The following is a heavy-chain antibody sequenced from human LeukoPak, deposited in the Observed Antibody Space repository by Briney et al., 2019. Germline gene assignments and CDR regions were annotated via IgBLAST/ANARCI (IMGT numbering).Heavy chain of an antibody. CDR1: GFTFSSYA. V-gene: IGHV3-30-3*01. CDR3: ASDLGYCSSTSCRTMGYYYYYGMDV. Sequence: PGRSLRLSCAASGFTFSSYAMHWVRQAPGKGLEWVAVISYDGSNKYYADSVKGRLTISRDNSKNTLYLQMNSLRAEDTAVYYCASDLGYCSSTSCRTMGYYYYYGMDVWGQGTTVTVSS. CDR2: ISYDGSNK. D-gene: IGHD2-2*01. J-gene: IGHJ6*02.